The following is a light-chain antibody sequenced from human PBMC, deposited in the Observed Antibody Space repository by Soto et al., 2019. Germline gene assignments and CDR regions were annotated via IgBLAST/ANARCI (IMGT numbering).Light chain of an antibody. CDR1: QSVSSSS. V-gene: IGKV3D-7*01. CDR2: GAS. CDR3: HQDYNLPWT. J-gene: IGKJ1*01. Sequence: PGESVTLSCRASQSVSSSSLTWYQQKPGQAPRLLIYGASTRATGIPARFSGSGSGTDFTLTINSLQPEDFAVYYCHQDYNLPWTFGQGTKVEI.